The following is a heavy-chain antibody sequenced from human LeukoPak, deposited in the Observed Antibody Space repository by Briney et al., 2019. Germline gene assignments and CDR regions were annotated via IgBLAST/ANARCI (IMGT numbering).Heavy chain of an antibody. CDR3: ARDKRGAGVDY. V-gene: IGHV3-21*01. J-gene: IGHJ4*02. D-gene: IGHD6-19*01. CDR2: ISSSSSYV. CDR1: GFTFSSYS. Sequence: GGSLRLSCAASGFTFSSYSMNWVRQAPGKGLEWVSSISSSSSYVYYADSVKGRFTISRDNAKNSLYLQMNSLRAEDTAVYYCARDKRGAGVDYWGQGTLVTVSS.